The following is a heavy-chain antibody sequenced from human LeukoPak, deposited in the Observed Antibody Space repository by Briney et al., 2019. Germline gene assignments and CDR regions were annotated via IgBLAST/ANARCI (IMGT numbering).Heavy chain of an antibody. CDR1: GYAFTSYG. CDR3: ARDPGMKGRYGSNPFDY. V-gene: IGHV1-18*01. J-gene: IGHJ4*02. Sequence: ASVKVSCKASGYAFTSYGISWVRQAPGQGLEWMGWTSAYNGNTNYAQKLQGRVTMTTDTSTSTAYMELRSLRSDDTAVYYCARDPGMKGRYGSNPFDYWGQGTLVTVSS. D-gene: IGHD3-10*01. CDR2: TSAYNGNT.